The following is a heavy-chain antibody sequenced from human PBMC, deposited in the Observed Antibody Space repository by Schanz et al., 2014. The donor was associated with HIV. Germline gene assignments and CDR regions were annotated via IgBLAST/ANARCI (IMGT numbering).Heavy chain of an antibody. CDR2: ISYDGRNK. D-gene: IGHD3-22*01. CDR1: GFTFSSYA. J-gene: IGHJ6*02. V-gene: IGHV3-30*18. CDR3: AKDRNYYDNRYIGKGNYYHYYGMDV. Sequence: VQLLESGGGLVQPGGSLRLSCAASGFTFSSYAMTWVRQAPGKGLEWVAVISYDGRNKYFGHSVKGRFTISRDNSKNTLYLQVKSLRAEDTAVYYCAKDRNYYDNRYIGKGNYYHYYGMDVWGQGTTVTVS.